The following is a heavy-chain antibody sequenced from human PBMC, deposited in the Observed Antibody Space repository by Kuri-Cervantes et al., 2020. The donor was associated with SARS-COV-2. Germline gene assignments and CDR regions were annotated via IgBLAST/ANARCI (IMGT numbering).Heavy chain of an antibody. CDR2: INAGNGNT. J-gene: IGHJ6*02. Sequence: KISCAASGFTFSSYAMHWVRQAPGQRLEWMGWINAGNGNTKYSQKFQGRVTITRDTSASTAYMELSSLRSEDTAVYYCARGPTGTYYYYYGMDVWGQGTMVTVSS. CDR3: ARGPTGTYYYYYGMDV. D-gene: IGHD1-1*01. CDR1: GFTFSSYA. V-gene: IGHV1-3*01.